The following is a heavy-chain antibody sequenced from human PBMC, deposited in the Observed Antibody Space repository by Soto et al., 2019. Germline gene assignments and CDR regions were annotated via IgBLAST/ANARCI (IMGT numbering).Heavy chain of an antibody. CDR3: ARNRYGDKVDY. D-gene: IGHD4-17*01. Sequence: QVQLVQSGAEVKKPGASVKVSCKASGYTFTSYDINWVRQATGQGLEWMGWMNPNSGNTDYTQKFQGRVTMTRNTTRCTAIRKLHRLSSWVPAVYWFARNRYGDKVDYWGQGNLGTVSS. V-gene: IGHV1-8*01. J-gene: IGHJ4*02. CDR2: MNPNSGNT. CDR1: GYTFTSYD.